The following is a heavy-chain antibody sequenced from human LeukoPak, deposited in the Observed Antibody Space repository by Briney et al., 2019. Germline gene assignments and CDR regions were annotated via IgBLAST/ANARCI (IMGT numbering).Heavy chain of an antibody. J-gene: IGHJ2*01. V-gene: IGHV4-39*07. CDR1: GGSTSSSDYY. D-gene: IGHD7-27*01. Sequence: SETLSLTCTVSGGSTSSSDYYWGWIRQPPDEGLEWIASIRYSGNTYHNPSLKSRVTISVDTSKNQFSLELSSVTAADTAMYYCARGRGETGDDNWYFDLWGRGTLVTVSS. CDR2: IRYSGNT. CDR3: ARGRGETGDDNWYFDL.